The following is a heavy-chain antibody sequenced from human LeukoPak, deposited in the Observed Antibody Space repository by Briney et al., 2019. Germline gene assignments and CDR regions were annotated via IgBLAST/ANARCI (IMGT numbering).Heavy chain of an antibody. Sequence: SETLSLTCTVSGDSISSGGSYWSWTRQHPGVGLEWIGYIYYSGSTNYNPSLTSRVTISVDTSKNQFSLKLSSVTAADTAVYYCARAACSSTSCYAGYYYGMDVWGQGTTVTVSS. CDR1: GDSISSGGSY. V-gene: IGHV4-31*03. CDR2: IYYSGST. CDR3: ARAACSSTSCYAGYYYGMDV. D-gene: IGHD2-2*01. J-gene: IGHJ6*02.